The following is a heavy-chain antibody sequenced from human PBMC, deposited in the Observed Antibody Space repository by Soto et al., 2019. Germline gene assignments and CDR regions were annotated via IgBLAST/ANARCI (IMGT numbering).Heavy chain of an antibody. Sequence: TLSLTCAVSGVASSSGNWWTXXRQXXXRGLEYIGEIFHDGTANYYPSFERRVAISVDTSKNQFSLKLSSVTAADTAVYYCARFDSTFDYWGQGTLVTVSS. J-gene: IGHJ4*02. V-gene: IGHV4-4*02. CDR1: GVASSSGNW. CDR3: ARFDSTFDY. CDR2: IFHDGTA. D-gene: IGHD3-9*01.